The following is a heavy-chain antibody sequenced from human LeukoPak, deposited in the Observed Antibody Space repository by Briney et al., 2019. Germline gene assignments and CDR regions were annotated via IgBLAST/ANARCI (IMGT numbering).Heavy chain of an antibody. CDR1: GFTVSSNS. V-gene: IGHV3-53*01. D-gene: IGHD3-22*01. J-gene: IGHJ3*02. CDR3: AREGDYYDSSGQGAFDI. Sequence: GGSLRLSCTVSGFTVSSNSMSWVRQAPGKGLEWVSFIYSDNTHYSDSVKGRFTISRDNSKNTLYLQMNSLRAEDTAVYYCAREGDYYDSSGQGAFDIWGQGTMVTVSS. CDR2: IYSDNT.